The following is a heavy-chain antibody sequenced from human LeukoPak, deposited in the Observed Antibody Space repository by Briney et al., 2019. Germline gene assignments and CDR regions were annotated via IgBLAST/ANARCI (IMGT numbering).Heavy chain of an antibody. CDR1: GGSFSGYY. J-gene: IGHJ5*02. Sequence: SETLSLTCAVYGGSFSGYYWSWIRQPPGKGLEWIGEINHSGSTNYNPSLKSRVTISVDTSKNQFSLKLSSVTAADTAVYYCAGRFSSSWYVWFDPWGQGTLVTVSS. D-gene: IGHD6-13*01. CDR2: INHSGST. CDR3: AGRFSSSWYVWFDP. V-gene: IGHV4-34*01.